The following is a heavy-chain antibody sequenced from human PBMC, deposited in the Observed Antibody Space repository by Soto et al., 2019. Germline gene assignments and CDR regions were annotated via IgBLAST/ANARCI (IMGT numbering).Heavy chain of an antibody. J-gene: IGHJ4*02. CDR3: ARGVSPGIAAR. CDR1: GGSVSSGSYY. D-gene: IGHD6-6*01. V-gene: IGHV4-61*01. Sequence: SETLSLTCTVSGGSVSSGSYYWSWIRQPPGKGLEWIGYIYYSGSTNYNPSLKSRVTISVDTSKNQFSLKLSSVTAADTAVYYCARGVSPGIAARWGQGTLVTVSS. CDR2: IYYSGST.